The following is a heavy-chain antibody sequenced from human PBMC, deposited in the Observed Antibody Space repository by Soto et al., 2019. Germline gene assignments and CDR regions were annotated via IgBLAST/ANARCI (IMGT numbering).Heavy chain of an antibody. CDR3: ARPLWRNDYNWGYFDL. D-gene: IGHD4-4*01. Sequence: QVQLVESGGGVVQPGRSLRLSCAAPGFTFSSYAMHWVRQAPGKGLEWVAVISYDGSNKYYADSVKGRFTISRDNSKNTLYLHMNSLRAEDTAVYYCARPLWRNDYNWGYFDLWGRGTLVTVSS. V-gene: IGHV3-30-3*01. CDR2: ISYDGSNK. CDR1: GFTFSSYA. J-gene: IGHJ2*01.